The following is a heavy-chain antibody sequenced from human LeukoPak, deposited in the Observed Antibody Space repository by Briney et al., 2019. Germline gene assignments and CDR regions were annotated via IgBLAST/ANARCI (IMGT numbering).Heavy chain of an antibody. CDR1: GGSFSGCY. V-gene: IGHV4-34*01. D-gene: IGHD1-26*01. Sequence: SETLSLTCAVSGGSFSGCYWSWIRHPPRQGMWRIGAINNSGSANNNPSLKSRVTISVAPSKNQFSLKLSSVTAADTAANQCASSASFRPPRKYYYYMNVGGKGTTVTVSS. CDR3: ASSASFRPPRKYYYYMNV. CDR2: INNSGSA. J-gene: IGHJ6*03.